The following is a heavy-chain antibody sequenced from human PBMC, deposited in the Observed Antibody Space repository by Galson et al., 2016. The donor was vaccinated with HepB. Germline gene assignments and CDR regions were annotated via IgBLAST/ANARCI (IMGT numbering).Heavy chain of an antibody. CDR3: AKDRNTVVTYGMDV. CDR1: GFIFSNHA. Sequence: SLRLSCAASGFIFSNHAMMWVRQAPGKGLEWVAVISYDRSNKNYAASVKGRFTISRDNSKDTLYLQINSLRAEDTAVYYCAKDRNTVVTYGMDVWGQGTTVTVSS. J-gene: IGHJ6*02. CDR2: ISYDRSNK. D-gene: IGHD4-23*01. V-gene: IGHV3-30*18.